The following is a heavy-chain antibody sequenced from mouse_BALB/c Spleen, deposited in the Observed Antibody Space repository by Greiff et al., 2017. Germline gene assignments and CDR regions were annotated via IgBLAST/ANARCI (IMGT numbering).Heavy chain of an antibody. J-gene: IGHJ3*01. V-gene: IGHV5-17*02. CDR2: ISSGSSTI. D-gene: IGHD2-4*01. Sequence: EVQRVESGGGLVQPGGSRKLSCAASGFTFSSFGMHWVRQAPEKGLEWVAYISSGSSTIYYADTVKGRFTISRDNPKNTLFLQMTSLRSEDTAMYYCASGGTMITTRAWFAYWGQGTLVTVSA. CDR3: ASGGTMITTRAWFAY. CDR1: GFTFSSFG.